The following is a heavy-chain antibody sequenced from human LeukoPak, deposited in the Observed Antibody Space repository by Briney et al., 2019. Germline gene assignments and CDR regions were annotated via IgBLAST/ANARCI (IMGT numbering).Heavy chain of an antibody. CDR2: INAYNGTT. CDR1: GYIFTSYG. Sequence: ASVKVSCKASGYIFTSYGISWVRQASGQGLEWMGWINAYNGTTNYAQKLQGRVTMTTDTSTSTAYMELRSLRSDDTAVYYCARDYNWNVDYWGQGTLVTVSS. D-gene: IGHD1-1*01. V-gene: IGHV1-18*04. J-gene: IGHJ4*02. CDR3: ARDYNWNVDY.